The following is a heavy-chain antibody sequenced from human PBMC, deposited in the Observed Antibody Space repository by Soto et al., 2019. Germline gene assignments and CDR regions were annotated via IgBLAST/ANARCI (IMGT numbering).Heavy chain of an antibody. CDR1: GFTFSSYA. D-gene: IGHD2-15*01. V-gene: IGHV3-23*01. J-gene: IGHJ6*03. CDR2: ISGSGGST. CDR3: AKDIPDRPVVVPWFMDV. Sequence: HPGGSLRLSCAASGFTFSSYAMSWVRQAPGKGLEWVSAISGSGGSTYYADSVKGRFTISRDNSKNTLYLQMNSLRAEDTAVYYCAKDIPDRPVVVPWFMDVWGKGTTVTVSS.